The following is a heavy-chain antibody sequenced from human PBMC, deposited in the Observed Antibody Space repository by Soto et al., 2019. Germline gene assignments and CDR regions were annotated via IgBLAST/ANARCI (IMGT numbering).Heavy chain of an antibody. D-gene: IGHD5-18*01. Sequence: QVPLQQWGAGLLKPSETLSLTCAVYGGSFSAYYWSWVRQPPGKGLEWLGEINQSGRTNYNPSLKSRVAIFLDKSKNQFSLMLNSVTAADTAVYYCARGGATPMVLTYWGQGTRVTVSS. V-gene: IGHV4-34*01. CDR2: INQSGRT. CDR3: ARGGATPMVLTY. CDR1: GGSFSAYY. J-gene: IGHJ4*02.